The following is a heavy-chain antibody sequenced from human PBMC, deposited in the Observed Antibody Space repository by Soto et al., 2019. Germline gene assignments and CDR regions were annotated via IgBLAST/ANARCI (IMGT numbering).Heavy chain of an antibody. CDR1: GVTFSSYA. J-gene: IGHJ6*02. Sequence: GASVKVSCKASGVTFSSYAISWVRQAPGQGLEWIGGIIPIFGTANYAQKSQGRVTITADESTSTAYMELSSLRSEDTAVYYCAGGIVVVVAATRNPTTYYYYGMEVWGQGTTVTVPS. CDR3: AGGIVVVVAATRNPTTYYYYGMEV. CDR2: IIPIFGTA. D-gene: IGHD2-15*01. V-gene: IGHV1-69*13.